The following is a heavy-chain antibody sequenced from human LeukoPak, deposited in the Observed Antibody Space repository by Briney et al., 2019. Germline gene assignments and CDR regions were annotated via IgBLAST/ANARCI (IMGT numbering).Heavy chain of an antibody. CDR1: GYTFSNYA. CDR3: ARGPSCSSTTCPYCFDP. J-gene: IGHJ5*02. Sequence: ASVKVSCKASGYTFSNYAINWGRQATGQGVGGMGGMKPSSGNTGYAQKFQARVTMTSNTTINTAYMQLSSLTSEDTAVYYCARGPSCSSTTCPYCFDPWGQGTLVTVSS. CDR2: MKPSSGNT. V-gene: IGHV1-8*01. D-gene: IGHD2-2*01.